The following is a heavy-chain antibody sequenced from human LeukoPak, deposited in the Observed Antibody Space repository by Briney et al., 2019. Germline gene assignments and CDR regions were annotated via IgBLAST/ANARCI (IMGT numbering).Heavy chain of an antibody. CDR2: IDPSDSYT. D-gene: IGHD3-10*01. J-gene: IGHJ4*02. CDR1: GSLFTSYW. V-gene: IGHV5-10-1*01. Sequence: GASLQICGECGGSLFTSYWIRWGRPLAGEGLEWTGRIDPSDSYTNYSPSFQGHVTISADKSISTAYLQWSSLKASDTAMYYCARHAKLLWFGELATDQYYFDYWGQGTLVTVSS. CDR3: ARHAKLLWFGELATDQYYFDY.